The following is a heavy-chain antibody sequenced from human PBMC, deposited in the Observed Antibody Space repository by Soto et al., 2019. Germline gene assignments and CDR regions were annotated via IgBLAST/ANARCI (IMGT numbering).Heavy chain of an antibody. D-gene: IGHD6-19*01. CDR2: IYYSGST. CDR1: GGSISSSSYY. Sequence: ASETLSLTCTVSGGSISSSSYYWGWIRQPPGKGLEWIGSIYYSGSTYYNPSLKSRVTISVDTSKNQFSLKLSSVTAADTAVYYCARHDSHTYRSGWDWFDPWGQGTLVTVSS. V-gene: IGHV4-39*01. CDR3: ARHDSHTYRSGWDWFDP. J-gene: IGHJ5*02.